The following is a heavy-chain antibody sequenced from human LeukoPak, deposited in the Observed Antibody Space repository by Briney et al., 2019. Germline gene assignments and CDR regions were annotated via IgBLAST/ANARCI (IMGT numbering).Heavy chain of an antibody. J-gene: IGHJ4*02. V-gene: IGHV5-51*01. D-gene: IGHD5-24*01. CDR2: IYPGDSDT. CDR1: GCSFTSYW. Sequence: GGSLKISFKGSGCSFTSYWIGWVRPMPGKGLEWMGIIYPGDSDTRYSPSFQGQVTISADKSISTAYLQWRSLKASDTAMYYCARGDVYNFDYWGQGTLVTVSS. CDR3: ARGDVYNFDY.